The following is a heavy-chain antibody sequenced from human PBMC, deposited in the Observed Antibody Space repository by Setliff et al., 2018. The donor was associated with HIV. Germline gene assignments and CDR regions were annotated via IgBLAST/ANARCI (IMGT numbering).Heavy chain of an antibody. Sequence: ASGKVSCKASGYTFSSYGISWVRQAPGQGLEWMGWISGYNGNTKYVQKLQGRVNMTTDTSTRTVYMELRSLRHDDTAEYFCARVPYRSAWFSGGHDAFDVWG. J-gene: IGHJ3*01. D-gene: IGHD6-19*01. CDR3: ARVPYRSAWFSGGHDAFDV. CDR1: GYTFSSYG. CDR2: ISGYNGNT. V-gene: IGHV1-18*01.